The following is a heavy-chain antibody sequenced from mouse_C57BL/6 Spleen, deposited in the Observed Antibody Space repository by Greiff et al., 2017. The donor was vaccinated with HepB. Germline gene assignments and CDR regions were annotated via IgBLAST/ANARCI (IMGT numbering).Heavy chain of an antibody. CDR1: GFTFSSYA. CDR2: ISDGGSYT. Sequence: EVQGVESGGGLVKPGGSLKLSCAASGFTFSSYAMSWVRQTPEKRLEWVATISDGGSYTYYPDNVKGRFTISRDNAKNNPYLQMSHLKSEDTAMYYCAREMGEWLLPFDYWGQGTTLTVSS. D-gene: IGHD2-3*01. J-gene: IGHJ2*01. V-gene: IGHV5-4*01. CDR3: AREMGEWLLPFDY.